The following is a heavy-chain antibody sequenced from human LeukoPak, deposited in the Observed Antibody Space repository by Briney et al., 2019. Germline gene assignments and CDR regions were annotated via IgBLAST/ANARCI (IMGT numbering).Heavy chain of an antibody. CDR3: ARAHSSGWFD. Sequence: SETLSLTCAVSGGSISSGGYSWSWIRQPPGKGLEWIGYIYHSGSTYYNPSLKSRVTISVDTSKNQFSLKLSSVTAADTAVYYCARAHSSGWFDWGQGTLVTVSS. CDR2: IYHSGST. J-gene: IGHJ4*02. CDR1: GGSISSGGYS. D-gene: IGHD6-19*01. V-gene: IGHV4-30-2*01.